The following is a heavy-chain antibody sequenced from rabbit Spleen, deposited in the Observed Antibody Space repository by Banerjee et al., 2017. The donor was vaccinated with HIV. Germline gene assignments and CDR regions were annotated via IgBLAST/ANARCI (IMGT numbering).Heavy chain of an antibody. CDR1: GFDFSSYYH. D-gene: IGHD1-1*01. Sequence: QSLEESGGDLVKPGASLTLTCTASGFDFSSYYHMCWVRQAPGKGLEWIGCIYVGDGHTYYASWVNGRFTISETSNTVDLKMTSLTAADTATYFCVREVYHILNLWGPGTLVTVS. CDR2: IYVGDGHT. V-gene: IGHV1S40*01. J-gene: IGHJ4*01. CDR3: VREVYHILNL.